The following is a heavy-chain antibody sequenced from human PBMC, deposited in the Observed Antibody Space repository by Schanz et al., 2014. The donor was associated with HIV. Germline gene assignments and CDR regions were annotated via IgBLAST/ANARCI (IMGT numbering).Heavy chain of an antibody. D-gene: IGHD3-10*01. V-gene: IGHV3-23*01. CDR3: AKDVYYYTSGSYAFQI. J-gene: IGHJ3*02. CDR2: ISGGGGST. CDR1: GFTFSTYA. Sequence: EEQLLESGGGLVQPGGSLRLSCAASGFTFSTYAMSWVRQAPGKGLEWVSAISGGGGSTYYADSVKGRFTISRDNSKNTLYLQMNSLRAEDTAVYYCAKDVYYYTSGSYAFQIWGQGTMVTVSS.